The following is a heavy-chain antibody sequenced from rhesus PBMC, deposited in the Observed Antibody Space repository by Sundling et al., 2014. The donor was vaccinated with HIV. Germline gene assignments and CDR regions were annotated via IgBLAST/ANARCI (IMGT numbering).Heavy chain of an antibody. D-gene: IGHD2-15*01. CDR1: GGSISDSYF. CDR2: IYGRGGST. V-gene: IGHV4-106*01. CDR3: AKLTVAGLDF. Sequence: QVQLQESGPGLVKPSETLSLTCAVSGGSISDSYFWSWIRQPPGKGLEWIGYIYGRGGSTYYNPSLESRVAISTDTSKNQFSLKLSSVTAADTAMYYCAKLTVAGLDFWGRGVAVTVSS. J-gene: IGHJ6*01.